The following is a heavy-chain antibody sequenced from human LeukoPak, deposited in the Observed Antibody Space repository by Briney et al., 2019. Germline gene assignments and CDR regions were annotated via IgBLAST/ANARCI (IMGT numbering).Heavy chain of an antibody. D-gene: IGHD1-26*01. CDR1: GFNFNYVW. CDR3: TTERNWELLRPYGLDI. Sequence: GGSLRLSCAASGFNFNYVWMDWVRQAPGKGLEWVGRIRTKIEGETTDYAAPVKGRFTISRDDSKKTLYLHMNRLKTKDSAVYYCTTERNWELLRPYGLDIWGRGTPVTVSS. J-gene: IGHJ6*02. CDR2: IRTKIEGETT. V-gene: IGHV3-15*01.